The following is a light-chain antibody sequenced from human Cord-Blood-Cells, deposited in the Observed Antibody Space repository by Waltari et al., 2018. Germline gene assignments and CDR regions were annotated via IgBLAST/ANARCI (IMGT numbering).Light chain of an antibody. CDR2: AAS. CDR1: QSISSY. J-gene: IGKJ1*01. V-gene: IGKV1-39*01. Sequence: DIQMTQSPSSLSASVGDRVTITCRARQSISSYLNWYQQKPGKATKLLSYAASSLQSGVPSRFSGSGSGTDFTLAISSLQPEDFATYYWQQSYSTPRTFGQGTKVEIK. CDR3: QQSYSTPRT.